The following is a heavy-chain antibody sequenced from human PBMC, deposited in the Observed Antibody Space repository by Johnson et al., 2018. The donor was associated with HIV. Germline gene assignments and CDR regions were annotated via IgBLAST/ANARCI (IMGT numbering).Heavy chain of an antibody. Sequence: QVQLVESGGGVVQPGRSLRLSCAASGFTFSSYGMHWVRQAPGKGLEWVAFIRYDGSNKYYADSVKGRFTISRDNSKNTLYLQMSSLRAEDTAVYYCARGAPSGNYYVDAFDLWGQGTMVIVSS. D-gene: IGHD1-26*01. CDR3: ARGAPSGNYYVDAFDL. CDR2: IRYDGSNK. J-gene: IGHJ3*01. CDR1: GFTFSSYG. V-gene: IGHV3-33*01.